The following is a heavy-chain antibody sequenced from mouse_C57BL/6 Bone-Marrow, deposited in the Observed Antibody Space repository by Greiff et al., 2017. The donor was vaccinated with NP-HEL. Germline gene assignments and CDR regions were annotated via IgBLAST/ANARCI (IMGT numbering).Heavy chain of an antibody. J-gene: IGHJ1*03. Sequence: EVKLVESGGGLVQPGGSMKLSCVASGFTFSNYWMNWVRQSPEKGLEWVAQIRLKSDNYATHYAESVKGRFTISRDDSKSSVYLQMNNLRAEDTGIYYCTALWLLQGWYFDVWGTGTTVTVSS. V-gene: IGHV6-3*01. CDR3: TALWLLQGWYFDV. CDR2: IRLKSDNYAT. D-gene: IGHD2-1*01. CDR1: GFTFSNYW.